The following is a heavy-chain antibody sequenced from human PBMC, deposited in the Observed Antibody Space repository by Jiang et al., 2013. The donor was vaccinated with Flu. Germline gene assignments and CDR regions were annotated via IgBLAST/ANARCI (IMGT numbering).Heavy chain of an antibody. J-gene: IGHJ4*02. V-gene: IGHV4-59*08. D-gene: IGHD6-13*01. CDR3: ARRGTHSSSWEFDY. Sequence: GSGLVKPSETLSLTCTVSGGSISSYYWSWIRQPPGKGLEWIGYIYYSGSTNYNPSLKSRVTISVDTSKNQFSLKLSSVTAADTAVYYCARRGTHSSSWEFDYWGQGTLVTVSS. CDR1: GGSISSYY. CDR2: IYYSGST.